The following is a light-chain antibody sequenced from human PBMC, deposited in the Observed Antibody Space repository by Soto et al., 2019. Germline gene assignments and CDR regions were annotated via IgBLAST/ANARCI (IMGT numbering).Light chain of an antibody. CDR3: YSCSRNSDTPYV. Sequence: QSVLTQPASVSGSPGQSITISCTGTSSDIGASNYVSWYQQHPGQAPKLMISDVSNRPSGISDRFSGSKSGNTASLTISGLQAEDEADYYCYSCSRNSDTPYVFGTGTKVTVL. J-gene: IGLJ1*01. V-gene: IGLV2-14*03. CDR1: SSDIGASNY. CDR2: DVS.